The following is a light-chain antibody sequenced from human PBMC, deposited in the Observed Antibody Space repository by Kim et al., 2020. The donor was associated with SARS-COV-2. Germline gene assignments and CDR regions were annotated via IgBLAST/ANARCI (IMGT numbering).Light chain of an antibody. CDR3: ASWDDNLDGYV. J-gene: IGLJ1*01. V-gene: IGLV1-44*01. CDR2: SDH. Sequence: GQRVTLSCSGSGANIEGNIVTWYQQLPGTAPKVVIHSDHQRPSGVPDRISGSKSGTSASLAISGLRSEDEADYYCASWDDNLDGYVFGVGTKVTVL. CDR1: GANIEGNI.